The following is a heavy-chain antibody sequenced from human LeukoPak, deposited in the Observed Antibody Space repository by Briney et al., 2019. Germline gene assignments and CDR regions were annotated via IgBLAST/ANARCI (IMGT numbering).Heavy chain of an antibody. V-gene: IGHV3-11*01. CDR3: ARGLSHMEY. J-gene: IGHJ4*02. D-gene: IGHD2/OR15-2a*01. CDR2: ISGTSHII. CDR1: GFTFSDHY. Sequence: PGGSLRLSCAASGFTFSDHYMSWIRQAPGKGLEWLSYISGTSHIIYYADSVKGRFTISRDNAKSSLYLQMNSLGAEDTAVYYCARGLSHMEYWGQGSLVTVSS.